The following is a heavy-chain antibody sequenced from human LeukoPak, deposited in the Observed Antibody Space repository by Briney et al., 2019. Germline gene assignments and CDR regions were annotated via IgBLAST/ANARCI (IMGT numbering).Heavy chain of an antibody. D-gene: IGHD3-9*01. CDR2: MNPNSGNT. V-gene: IGHV1-8*01. CDR1: GYTLTSYD. J-gene: IGHJ5*02. Sequence: ASVKVSCKASGYTLTSYDINWVRQAPGQGLEWMGWMNPNSGNTGYTQKFKGRVTMTRNTSISTGYMELSSLRSEDMAVYYCARGIEDYDILTGFTWGQGTLVTVSS. CDR3: ARGIEDYDILTGFT.